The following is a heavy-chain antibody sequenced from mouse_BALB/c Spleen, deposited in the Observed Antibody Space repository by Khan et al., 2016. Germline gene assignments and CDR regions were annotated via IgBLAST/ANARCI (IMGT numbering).Heavy chain of an antibody. CDR3: ARTGDYPYYAMDY. Sequence: QIQLVQSGPELKKPGETVKISCKASEYTFTNYGMNWVKQAPGKGLKWMGWINTNTGEPTYAEEFKGRFAFPLEASASTAHLQINNLKNEDSATYFCARTGDYPYYAMDYWGQGTLVTVSS. J-gene: IGHJ4*01. V-gene: IGHV9-3*02. D-gene: IGHD2-13*01. CDR1: EYTFTNYG. CDR2: INTNTGEP.